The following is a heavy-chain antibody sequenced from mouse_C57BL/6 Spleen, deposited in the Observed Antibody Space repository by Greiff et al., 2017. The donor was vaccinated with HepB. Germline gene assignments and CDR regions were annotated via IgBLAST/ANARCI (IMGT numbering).Heavy chain of an antibody. CDR1: GYTFTSYW. Sequence: QVQLQQPGAELVKPGASVKLSCKASGYTFTSYWMQWVKQRPGQGLEWIGEIDPSDSYTNYNQKFKGKATLTVDTSSSTAYMQLSSLTSEDSAVSYCARRVAYDYDAAWFAYWGQGTLVTVSA. V-gene: IGHV1-50*01. CDR2: IDPSDSYT. J-gene: IGHJ3*01. D-gene: IGHD2-4*01. CDR3: ARRVAYDYDAAWFAY.